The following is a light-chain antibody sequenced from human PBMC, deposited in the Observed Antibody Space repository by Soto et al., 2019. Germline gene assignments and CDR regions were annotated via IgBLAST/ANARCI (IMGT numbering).Light chain of an antibody. CDR1: QSVSNNY. J-gene: IGKJ1*01. CDR3: QQYGSSPRT. V-gene: IGKV3-20*01. CDR2: GAS. Sequence: EIVLTQYPGTLSLSPGERATLSCRASQSVSNNYLAWYQQKPGQAPRLLIYGASGRPTGIPDRFSGSGSGTDFILTISRLEPEDFVVYYCQQYGSSPRTFGQGTKVEIK.